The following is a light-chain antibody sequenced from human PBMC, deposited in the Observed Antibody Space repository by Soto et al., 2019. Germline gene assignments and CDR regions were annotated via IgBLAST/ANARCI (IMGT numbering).Light chain of an antibody. V-gene: IGKV1-39*01. Sequence: DIQMTQSPSSLSASVGDRVTITCRASQSIIRYFNWYQQKPGKAPKLLIYGASSLQSGVPSRFSGSGSGTAFTLTISSLQPEDFATYYCQQSYSAPRNFGQGTKLEIK. CDR1: QSIIRY. CDR2: GAS. CDR3: QQSYSAPRN. J-gene: IGKJ2*02.